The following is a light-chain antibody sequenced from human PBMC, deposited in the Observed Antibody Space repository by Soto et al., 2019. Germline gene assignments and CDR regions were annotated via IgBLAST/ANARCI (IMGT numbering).Light chain of an antibody. CDR2: DVS. CDR1: RSDVGGSNY. Sequence: QSALTQPRSVSGSPGQSVTISCTGTRSDVGGSNYVSWYQQHPGKAPKLMIYDVSKRPSGVPDRFSGSKSGNTASLTISGLQAEDEADYYCCSYAGSYTYVFGIGTKLTVL. J-gene: IGLJ1*01. V-gene: IGLV2-11*01. CDR3: CSYAGSYTYV.